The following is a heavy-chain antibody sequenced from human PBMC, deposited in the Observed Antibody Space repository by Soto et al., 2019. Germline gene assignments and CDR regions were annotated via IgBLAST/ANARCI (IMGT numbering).Heavy chain of an antibody. D-gene: IGHD3-22*01. Sequence: QVQLVESGGGVVQPGRSLRLTCAGSGFTFSSNGMHWVRQAPGKGLEWVALVSYDGSKKYYADSVKGRFTNSRENSENTLYLQMNSLRGEDKGVYYCARWVGGSMYDNSGKYESWGQGTLVTVSS. CDR3: ARWVGGSMYDNSGKYES. V-gene: IGHV3-30*03. J-gene: IGHJ5*02. CDR1: GFTFSSNG. CDR2: VSYDGSKK.